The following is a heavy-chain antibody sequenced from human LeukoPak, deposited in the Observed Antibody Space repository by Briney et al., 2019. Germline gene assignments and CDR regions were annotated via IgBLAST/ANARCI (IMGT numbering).Heavy chain of an antibody. Sequence: SETLSLTCAVSGGSFSSYYWSWIRQPPGKGLEWIGEINHSGSTNYNPSLKSRVTISVDTYTNQFSLKVSSVTAADTAMYYCARPVRGPWGKGTLVTVSS. CDR1: GGSFSSYY. J-gene: IGHJ5*02. V-gene: IGHV4-34*01. CDR3: ARPVRGP. CDR2: INHSGST.